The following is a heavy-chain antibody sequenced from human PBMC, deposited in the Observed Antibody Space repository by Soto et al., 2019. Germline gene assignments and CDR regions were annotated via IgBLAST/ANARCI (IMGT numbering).Heavy chain of an antibody. CDR2: IIPILGIA. Sequence: ASVKVSCKASGGTFSSYTISWVRQAPGQGLEWMGRIIPILGIANYAQKFQGRVTITADKSTSTAYMELSSLRSEDTAVYYCAREGYCSGGSCYNPGWFDPWGQGTLVTVSS. V-gene: IGHV1-69*04. CDR3: AREGYCSGGSCYNPGWFDP. CDR1: GGTFSSYT. J-gene: IGHJ5*02. D-gene: IGHD2-15*01.